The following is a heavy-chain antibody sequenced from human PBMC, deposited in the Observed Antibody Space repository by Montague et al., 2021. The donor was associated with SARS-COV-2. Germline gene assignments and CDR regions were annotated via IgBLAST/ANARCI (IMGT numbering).Heavy chain of an antibody. CDR1: GFSLNTSGVC. V-gene: IGHV2-70*01. CDR2: IDWDDDK. Sequence: PALVKPTQTLTLTCTFSGFSLNTSGVCVSWIRQPPGKALEWLAHIDWDDDKYYSTSLKTRLTISKDTSKNQVVLTMTNMDPVDTATYYCARTYAPSAVAVDYWGQGTLVTVSS. CDR3: ARTYAPSAVAVDY. J-gene: IGHJ4*02. D-gene: IGHD6-19*01.